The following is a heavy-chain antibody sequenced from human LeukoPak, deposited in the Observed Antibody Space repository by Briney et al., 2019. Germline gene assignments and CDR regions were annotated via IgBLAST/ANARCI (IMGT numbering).Heavy chain of an antibody. CDR3: ARVLTVPAAHYVDTAMAGDY. Sequence: ASVKVSCKASGYTFTGYYMHWVRQAPGQGLEWMGWINPNSGGTNYAQKLQGRVTMTTDTSTSTAYMELRSLRSDDTAVYYCARVLTVPAAHYVDTAMAGDYWGQGTLVTVSS. J-gene: IGHJ4*02. D-gene: IGHD5-18*01. CDR2: INPNSGGT. CDR1: GYTFTGYY. V-gene: IGHV1-2*02.